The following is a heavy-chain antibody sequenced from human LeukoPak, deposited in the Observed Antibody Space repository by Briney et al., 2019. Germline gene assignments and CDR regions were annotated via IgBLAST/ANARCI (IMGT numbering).Heavy chain of an antibody. D-gene: IGHD1-26*01. CDR2: FDPEDGET. CDR1: GYTLTELS. Sequence: PEASVKVSCKVSGYTLTELSMHWVRQAPGKGLEWMGGFDPEDGETIYAQKFQGRVTMTEDTSTDTAHMELSSLRSEDTAVYYCATYQPSIVGAAPFDYWGQGTLVTVSS. CDR3: ATYQPSIVGAAPFDY. J-gene: IGHJ4*02. V-gene: IGHV1-24*01.